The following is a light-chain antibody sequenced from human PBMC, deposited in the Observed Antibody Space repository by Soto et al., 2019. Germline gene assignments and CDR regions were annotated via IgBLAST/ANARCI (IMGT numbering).Light chain of an antibody. CDR2: DAS. CDR3: QQRSNWPPIT. J-gene: IGKJ5*01. V-gene: IGKV3-11*01. Sequence: EIVMTQSPATLSVSPGEGATLSFRASQSISSNLAWYQQKPGQAPRLLIYDASNRATGIPARFSGSGSGTDFTLTIRSLEPEDFAVYYCQQRSNWPPITFGQGTRLEIK. CDR1: QSISSN.